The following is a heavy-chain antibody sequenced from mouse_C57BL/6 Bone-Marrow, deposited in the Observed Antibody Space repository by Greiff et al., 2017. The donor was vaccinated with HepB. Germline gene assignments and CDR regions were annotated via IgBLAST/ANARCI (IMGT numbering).Heavy chain of an antibody. D-gene: IGHD2-5*01. CDR1: GFTFSNYW. CDR3: TVLYSNYGFAY. Sequence: EVQLVESGGGLVQPGGSMKLSCVASGFTFSNYWMNWVRQSPEKGLEWVAQIRLKSDNYATHYAESVKGRFTISRDDSKSSVYLQMNNLRAEDTGIYYCTVLYSNYGFAYWGQGTLVTVSA. V-gene: IGHV6-3*01. CDR2: IRLKSDNYAT. J-gene: IGHJ3*01.